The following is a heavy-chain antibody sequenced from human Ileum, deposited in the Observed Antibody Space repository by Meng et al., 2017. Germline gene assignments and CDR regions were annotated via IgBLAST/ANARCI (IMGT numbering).Heavy chain of an antibody. CDR2: IKSKTDGGTT. V-gene: IGHV3-15*01. CDR3: TTVSYSEWESPWVFDY. D-gene: IGHD1-26*01. J-gene: IGHJ4*02. Sequence: GRSLRLSCAASGFIFSNAWMSWVRQAPGKGLEWVGRIKSKTDGGTTDYAAPVKGRFTISRDDSKNTLYLQMNSLKTEDTAVYYCTTVSYSEWESPWVFDYWGQGTLVTVSS. CDR1: GFIFSNAW.